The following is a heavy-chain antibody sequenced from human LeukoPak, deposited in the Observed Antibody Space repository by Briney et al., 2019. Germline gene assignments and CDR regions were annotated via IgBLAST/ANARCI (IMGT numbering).Heavy chain of an antibody. J-gene: IGHJ4*02. CDR3: ARHRNFFDY. CDR1: GDSISSSY. D-gene: IGHD2/OR15-2a*01. Sequence: SETLSLTCTVSGDSISSSYWSWIRQPPGKGLEWIGYIYYSGNTNYNPSLKSRVTISVDTSRNRFSLTLSSVTAADTAVYYCARHRNFFDYWGQGILVTVSS. V-gene: IGHV4-59*01. CDR2: IYYSGNT.